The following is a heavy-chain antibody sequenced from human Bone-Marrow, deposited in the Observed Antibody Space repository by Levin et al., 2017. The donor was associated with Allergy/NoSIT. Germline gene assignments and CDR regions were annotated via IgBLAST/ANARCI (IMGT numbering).Heavy chain of an antibody. D-gene: IGHD6-13*01. CDR2: IYSVGTT. J-gene: IGHJ4*02. V-gene: IGHV3-53*01. Sequence: GESLKISCAASGFTVSNNYMGWVRQPPGKGLEWVSLIYSVGTTHYADSVRGRFTISRDHSENTLYLQMNNLRAEDTAVYYCARNPGSTNWSWGQGTLVTVSS. CDR3: ARNPGSTNWS. CDR1: GFTVSNNY.